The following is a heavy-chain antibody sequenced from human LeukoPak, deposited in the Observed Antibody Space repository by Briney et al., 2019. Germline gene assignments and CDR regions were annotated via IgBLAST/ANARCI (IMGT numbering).Heavy chain of an antibody. V-gene: IGHV4-59*01. D-gene: IGHD5-12*01. CDR3: ARVVHSGYDFRGAMDV. CDR2: IYYTGST. CDR1: GGSISSYY. J-gene: IGHJ6*03. Sequence: RSSETLSLTCTISGGSISSYYWSWIRQPPGKGLEWIGYIYYTGSTNHNPSLKSRVTISVDTSKNQFSLKLSSVTAADTAVYYCARVVHSGYDFRGAMDVWGKGTTVTVSS.